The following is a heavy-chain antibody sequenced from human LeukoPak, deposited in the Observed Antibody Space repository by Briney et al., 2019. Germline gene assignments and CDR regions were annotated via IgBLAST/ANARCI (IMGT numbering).Heavy chain of an antibody. J-gene: IGHJ4*02. D-gene: IGHD2-2*01. V-gene: IGHV4-39*01. CDR2: IYYSGST. CDR3: ARGYCSSTSCRGFFDY. Sequence: SETLSLTCTVSGGSISSSSYYWGWIRQPPGKGLEWIGSIYYSGSTYYNPSLKSRVTISVDTSKNQFSLKLSSVTAADTAVYYRARGYCSSTSCRGFFDYWGQGTLVTVSS. CDR1: GGSISSSSYY.